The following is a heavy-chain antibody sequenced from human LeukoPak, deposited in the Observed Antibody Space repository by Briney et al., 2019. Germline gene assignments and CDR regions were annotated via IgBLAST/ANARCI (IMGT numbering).Heavy chain of an antibody. D-gene: IGHD2-2*01. CDR3: ARGYCSSTSCYRSFDP. CDR1: GGSISSYY. Sequence: SETLSLTCTVSGGSISSYYWSWIRQPPGKGLEWIGYMYYNGSTNYNPSLKSRVTISVDTSKNQFSLKLSSVTAADTAVYYCARGYCSSTSCYRSFDPWGQGTLVTVSS. J-gene: IGHJ5*02. CDR2: MYYNGST. V-gene: IGHV4-59*01.